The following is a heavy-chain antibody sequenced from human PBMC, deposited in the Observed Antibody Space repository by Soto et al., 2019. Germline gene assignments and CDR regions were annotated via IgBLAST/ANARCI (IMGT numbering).Heavy chain of an antibody. V-gene: IGHV3-30-3*01. CDR3: ARQGVGY. J-gene: IGHJ4*02. D-gene: IGHD1-26*01. CDR2: ISYDGSNK. Sequence: QVQLVESGGGVVQPGRSLRLSCAASGFTFSSYAMHWVRQAPGKGLEWVAVISYDGSNKYYADSVKGRFTISRDNSKNTLYLQMNRLRAEDTAVYYCARQGVGYWGQGTLVTVSS. CDR1: GFTFSSYA.